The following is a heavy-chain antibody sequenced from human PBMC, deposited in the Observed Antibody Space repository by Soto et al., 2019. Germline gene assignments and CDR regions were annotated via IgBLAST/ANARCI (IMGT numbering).Heavy chain of an antibody. J-gene: IGHJ5*02. CDR1: GYTFTGYY. V-gene: IGHV1-2*02. Sequence: QVQLVQSGAEVKKPGASVKVSCKASGYTFTGYYMHWVRQAPGQGLEWMGWINPNSGGTNYAQKFQGRVTMTRDTSISTAYMELSRLRSDDTAVYYCAREVTYDSSAQEVGWFDPWGQGTLVTVSS. CDR2: INPNSGGT. CDR3: AREVTYDSSAQEVGWFDP. D-gene: IGHD3-22*01.